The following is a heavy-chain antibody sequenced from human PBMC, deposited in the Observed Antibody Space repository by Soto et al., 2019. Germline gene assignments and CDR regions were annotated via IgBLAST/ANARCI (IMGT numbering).Heavy chain of an antibody. CDR1: GFTFSSYS. J-gene: IGHJ6*02. CDR3: ARNESSNIYGMDV. V-gene: IGHV3-21*01. CDR2: ISSSSFSI. Sequence: VQLVESGGGLVKPGGSLRLSCAASGFTFSSYSVNWVRQAPGKGLEWVSSISSSSFSINYADSVKGRFSISRDNAQNSLHLQMNNLRAEDTAVYYCARNESSNIYGMDVWGQGTTVTVSS. D-gene: IGHD6-6*01.